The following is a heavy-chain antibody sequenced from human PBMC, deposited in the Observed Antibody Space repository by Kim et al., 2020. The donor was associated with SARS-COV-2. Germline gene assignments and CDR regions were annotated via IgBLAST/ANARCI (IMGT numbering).Heavy chain of an antibody. CDR3: ARDLRSSSWYLSDYYYGMDV. V-gene: IGHV3-30*04. CDR2: ISYDGSNK. CDR1: GFTFSSYA. D-gene: IGHD6-13*01. Sequence: GGSLRLSCAASGFTFSSYAMHWVRQAPGKGLEWVAVISYDGSNKYYADSVKGRFTISRDNSKNTLYLQMNSLRAEDTAVYYCARDLRSSSWYLSDYYYGMDVWGQGTTVTVSS. J-gene: IGHJ6*02.